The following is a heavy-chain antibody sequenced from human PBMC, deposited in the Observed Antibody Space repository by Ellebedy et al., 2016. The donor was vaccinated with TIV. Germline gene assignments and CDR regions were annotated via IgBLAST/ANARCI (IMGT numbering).Heavy chain of an antibody. Sequence: PGGSLRLSCAASGFRFGDYYMTWIRQAPGKGLEWISFISIDGGATYYSDSVKGRFTISRDNAAQSLYLQINNLRADDTAVYYCAKDKVFGDSKWEIDVWGQGTTVTVSS. CDR1: GFRFGDYY. CDR3: AKDKVFGDSKWEIDV. V-gene: IGHV3-11*01. CDR2: ISIDGGAT. D-gene: IGHD4-17*01. J-gene: IGHJ6*02.